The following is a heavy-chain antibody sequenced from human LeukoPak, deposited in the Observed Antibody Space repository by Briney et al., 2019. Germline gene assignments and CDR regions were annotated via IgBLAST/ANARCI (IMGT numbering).Heavy chain of an antibody. J-gene: IGHJ4*02. CDR3: ARGLLWFGELSGFDY. V-gene: IGHV4-31*03. CDR1: GGSISSGTYY. D-gene: IGHD3-10*01. CDR2: IFYGGST. Sequence: SETQSLTCTVSGGSISSGTYYWNWLRQHPGKGLEWIGHIFYGGSTYNNPSLKSRVTISVDTSTNQFSLQLSSVTAADTAVYYCARGLLWFGELSGFDYWGQGTLVTVSS.